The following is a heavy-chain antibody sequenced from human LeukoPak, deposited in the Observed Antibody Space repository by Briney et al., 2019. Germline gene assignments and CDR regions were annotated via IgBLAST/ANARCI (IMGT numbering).Heavy chain of an antibody. Sequence: SQTLSLTCTVSGGSISSGSYYWSWIRQPAGKGLEWIGRIYTSGSTNYNPSLKSRVTISVDTSKNQFSLKLSSVTAADTAVYYCARSKGYYYGSGSYYFWGQGTLVTVSS. J-gene: IGHJ4*02. CDR3: ARSKGYYYGSGSYYF. CDR1: GGSISSGSYY. CDR2: IYTSGST. D-gene: IGHD3-10*01. V-gene: IGHV4-61*02.